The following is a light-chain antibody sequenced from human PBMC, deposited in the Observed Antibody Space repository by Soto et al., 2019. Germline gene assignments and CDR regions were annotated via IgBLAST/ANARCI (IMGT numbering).Light chain of an antibody. V-gene: IGLV3-21*04. CDR2: YDS. Sequence: VLTQPPSVSVAPGKTARITCGGNNIGSKSVHWYQQKPGQAPVLVIYYDSDRPSGIPERFSGSNSGNTATLTISRVEAGDEADYYCQVWDSSSDHDVVFGGGTKLTVL. J-gene: IGLJ2*01. CDR3: QVWDSSSDHDVV. CDR1: NIGSKS.